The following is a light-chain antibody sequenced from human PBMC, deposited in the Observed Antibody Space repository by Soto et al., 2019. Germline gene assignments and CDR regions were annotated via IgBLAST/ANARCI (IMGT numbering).Light chain of an antibody. CDR1: SSGVGSYNL. CDR3: CSYAGSSYV. Sequence: ALTQPASVSGSPGQSITISCTGTSSGVGSYNLVSWYQQHPGKAPKLMIYEGSKRPSGVSNRFSGSKSGNTASLTISGLQAEDEADYYCCSYAGSSYVFGTGTKVTVL. J-gene: IGLJ1*01. CDR2: EGS. V-gene: IGLV2-23*01.